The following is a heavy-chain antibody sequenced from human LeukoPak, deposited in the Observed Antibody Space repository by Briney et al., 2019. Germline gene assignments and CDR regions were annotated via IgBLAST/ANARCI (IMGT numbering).Heavy chain of an antibody. CDR2: ISSSGSTI. CDR3: ARTGTTGGDMDV. D-gene: IGHD1-7*01. CDR1: GFTFSDYY. Sequence: PGGTLRLSCAASGFTFSDYYMSWIRQAPGKGLEWVSYISSSGSTIYYADSVKGRFTISRDNAKNSLYLQTNSLRAEDTAVYYWARTGTTGGDMDVWGKGTTVTVSS. J-gene: IGHJ6*03. V-gene: IGHV3-11*01.